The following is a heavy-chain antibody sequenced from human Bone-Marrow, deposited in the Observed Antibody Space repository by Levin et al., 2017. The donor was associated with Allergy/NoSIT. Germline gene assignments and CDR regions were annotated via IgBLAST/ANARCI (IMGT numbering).Heavy chain of an antibody. J-gene: IGHJ6*03. V-gene: IGHV1-69*06. CDR2: IIPIFGTA. CDR3: ARAGDTAMGAYYYYMDV. CDR1: GGTFSSYA. D-gene: IGHD5-18*01. Sequence: GASVKVSCKASGGTFSSYAISWVRQAPGQGLEWMGGIIPIFGTANYAQKFQGRVTITADKSTSTAYMELSSLRSEDTAVYYCARAGDTAMGAYYYYMDVWGKGTTVTVSS.